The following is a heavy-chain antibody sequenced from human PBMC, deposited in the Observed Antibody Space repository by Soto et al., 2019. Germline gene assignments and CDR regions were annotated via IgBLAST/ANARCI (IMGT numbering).Heavy chain of an antibody. D-gene: IGHD3-16*01. CDR3: ARGGYYDNVWGKLIHYGLDK. V-gene: IGHV1-18*01. J-gene: IGHJ6*02. CDR2: ISPYDDKT. Sequence: QVQLAQSPAEVKKPGASVRVSCKASGYTFIKYGIAWVRQAPGQGLEWMGWISPYDDKTIYAQTFQGRVTLTADRSTSTVYLDLRSLKSTDTAVYYCARGGYYDNVWGKLIHYGLDKWGQGTAVTVSS. CDR1: GYTFIKYG.